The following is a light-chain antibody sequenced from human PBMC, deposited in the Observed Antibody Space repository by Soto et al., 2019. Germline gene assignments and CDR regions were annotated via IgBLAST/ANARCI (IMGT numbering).Light chain of an antibody. V-gene: IGKV3-20*01. Sequence: EIVLTQSPGTLSLSPGERATLSCRASQSISSSYLAWYQQKPGQAPRLLIYGASSRASGFPNRFSGSGSGTDFTLTISRLEPKNFAVYYCQHHGSSLSITFGQGTRLEIK. CDR3: QHHGSSLSIT. CDR2: GAS. CDR1: QSISSSY. J-gene: IGKJ5*01.